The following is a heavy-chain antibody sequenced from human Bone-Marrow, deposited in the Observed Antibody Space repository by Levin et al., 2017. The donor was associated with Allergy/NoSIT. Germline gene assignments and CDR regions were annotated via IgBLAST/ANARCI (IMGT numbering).Heavy chain of an antibody. Sequence: SETLSLTCAVYGGSFSGYYWSWIRQPPGKGLEWIGEINHSGSTNYNPSLKSRVTISVDTSKNQFSLKLSSVTAADTAVYYCARVGTTVTTTVSTQESIGMDVWGQGTTVTVSS. V-gene: IGHV4-34*01. CDR2: INHSGST. CDR1: GGSFSGYY. D-gene: IGHD4-17*01. CDR3: ARVGTTVTTTVSTQESIGMDV. J-gene: IGHJ6*02.